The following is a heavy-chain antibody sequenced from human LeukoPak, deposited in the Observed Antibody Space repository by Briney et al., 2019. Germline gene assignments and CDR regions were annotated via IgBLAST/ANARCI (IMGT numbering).Heavy chain of an antibody. CDR1: RDSVSNNSAA. CDR3: VRQFTSSWFDY. D-gene: IGHD6-13*01. J-gene: IGHJ4*02. CDR2: TYYRSKWYN. V-gene: IGHV6-1*01. Sequence: SQTLSLTCAISRDSVSNNSAAGNWIRQSPSRGLERLGRTYYRSKWYNDYAVSVKSRITINPDTSKNQFSLQLNSVTPEDTAVYYCVRQFTSSWFDYWGRGTLVTVSS.